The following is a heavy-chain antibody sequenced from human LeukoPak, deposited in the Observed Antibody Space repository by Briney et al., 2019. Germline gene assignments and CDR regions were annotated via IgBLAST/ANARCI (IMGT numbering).Heavy chain of an antibody. V-gene: IGHV1-18*01. Sequence: ASVKVSCKASGYTFTSYGISWVRQAPGQGLEWMGWISAYNGNTNYAQKLQGRVTMTTDTSTSTAYMELRSLRSDDTAVYYCARYSSSSPWLAFDIWGQGTMVTVSS. CDR3: ARYSSSSPWLAFDI. CDR2: ISAYNGNT. CDR1: GYTFTSYG. J-gene: IGHJ3*02. D-gene: IGHD6-13*01.